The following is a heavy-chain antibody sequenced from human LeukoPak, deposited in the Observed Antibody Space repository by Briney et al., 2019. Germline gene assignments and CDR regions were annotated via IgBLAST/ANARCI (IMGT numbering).Heavy chain of an antibody. CDR3: ARERRAEYYFDY. CDR2: ISSSSSYI. D-gene: IGHD1-26*01. J-gene: IGHJ4*02. V-gene: IGHV3-21*01. CDR1: GFTFSSYS. Sequence: GGSLRLSCAASGFTFSSYSMNWVRQAPGKGLEWVSSISSSSSYIYYADSVRGRFTISRGNAKNSLYLQMNSLRAEDTAVYYCARERRAEYYFDYWGQGTLVTVSS.